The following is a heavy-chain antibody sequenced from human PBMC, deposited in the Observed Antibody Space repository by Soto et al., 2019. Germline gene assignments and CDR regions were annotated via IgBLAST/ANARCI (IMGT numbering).Heavy chain of an antibody. CDR2: ITSSSATI. CDR1: GFTFSSYN. V-gene: IGHV3-48*01. Sequence: PGGSLRFSCAASGFTFSSYNMNWVRQAPGQGLEWVSYITSSSATIYYADSVKGRFTISRDNAKNSLYLQMNSLRAEDTAVFYCAREVLSSGWFAAYYMDVWGKGTTVTVSS. CDR3: AREVLSSGWFAAYYMDV. J-gene: IGHJ6*03. D-gene: IGHD6-19*01.